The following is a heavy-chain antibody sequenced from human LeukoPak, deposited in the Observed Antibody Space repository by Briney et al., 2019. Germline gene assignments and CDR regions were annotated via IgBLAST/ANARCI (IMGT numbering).Heavy chain of an antibody. CDR2: ITGGGEST. D-gene: IGHD2-2*01. CDR3: AKVGQYQLLST. Sequence: GGSLRLSCAASGFTFEASAMSWVRQAPGKGLEWVAVITGGGESTYYADSVKGRFTISRDNSKKTLFLQVNSLRAEDTAVYYCAKVGQYQLLSTWGQGTLVTVSS. CDR1: GFTFEASA. J-gene: IGHJ4*02. V-gene: IGHV3-23*01.